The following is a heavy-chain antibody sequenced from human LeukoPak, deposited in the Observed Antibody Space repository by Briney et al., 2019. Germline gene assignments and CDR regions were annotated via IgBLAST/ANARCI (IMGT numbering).Heavy chain of an antibody. Sequence: SETLSLTCTVSGDSISSYYWSWIRQPPGKGLEWIGYIYYSGSTNYNPSLKSRVTISVDTSKNQFSLKLSSVTAADTAVYYCARHPLGSSWYEVLFDYWGQGTLVTVSS. V-gene: IGHV4-59*08. CDR1: GDSISSYY. CDR3: ARHPLGSSWYEVLFDY. D-gene: IGHD6-13*01. J-gene: IGHJ4*02. CDR2: IYYSGST.